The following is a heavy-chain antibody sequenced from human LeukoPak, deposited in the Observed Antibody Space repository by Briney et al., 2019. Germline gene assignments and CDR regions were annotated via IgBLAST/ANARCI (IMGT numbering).Heavy chain of an antibody. CDR1: GFSFSTYT. V-gene: IGHV3-30-3*01. J-gene: IGHJ6*01. CDR2: IQHDGSRT. CDR3: ARDHYG. Sequence: GGSLRLSCAASGFSFSTYTTNWVRQAPGKGLERVAGIQHDGSRTYYADSVRGRFTISRDNSKNTLYLEMNSLTPEDTALYYCARDHYG.